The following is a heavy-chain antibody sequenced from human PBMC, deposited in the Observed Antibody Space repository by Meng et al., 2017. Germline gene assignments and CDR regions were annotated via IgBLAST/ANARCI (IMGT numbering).Heavy chain of an antibody. Sequence: VRLVASGSEFKKSRASVKVCCKASGYTFTSYAMNWVRQAPGQGLEWMGWINTNTGNPTYAQGFTGRFVFSLDTSVSTAYLQFSSLKAEDTAVYYCARLPFQEGIAAAGTLRDYWGQGTLVTVSS. CDR1: GYTFTSYA. J-gene: IGHJ4*02. V-gene: IGHV7-4-1*02. D-gene: IGHD6-13*01. CDR2: INTNTGNP. CDR3: ARLPFQEGIAAAGTLRDY.